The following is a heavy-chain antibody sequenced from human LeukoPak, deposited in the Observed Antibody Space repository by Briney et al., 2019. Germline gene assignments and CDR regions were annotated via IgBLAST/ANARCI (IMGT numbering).Heavy chain of an antibody. Sequence: GASVKVSCKASGYTFTSYYMHWVRQAPGQGLEWMGIINPSGGSTSYAQKFQGRITMTRDTSTSTVYMELSSLRSGDTAVYYCARVIAVADTFDYWGQGTLVTVSS. CDR2: INPSGGST. D-gene: IGHD6-19*01. V-gene: IGHV1-46*01. CDR3: ARVIAVADTFDY. J-gene: IGHJ4*02. CDR1: GYTFTSYY.